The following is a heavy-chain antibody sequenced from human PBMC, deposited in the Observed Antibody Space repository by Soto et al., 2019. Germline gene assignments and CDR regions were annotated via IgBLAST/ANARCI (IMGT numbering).Heavy chain of an antibody. D-gene: IGHD3-16*01. CDR1: GGSISNYY. CDR2: SYYTGST. J-gene: IGHJ4*02. Sequence: PSESLSLTCTVAGGSISNYYCSWFRQPPGKGLEWIGYSYYTGSTNYNPSLNSRVTISVDTSKNQISLKLGSVTAADTAGYYCAGGFSRGATFGRWGQGTLVTVS. CDR3: AGGFSRGATFGR. V-gene: IGHV4-59*01.